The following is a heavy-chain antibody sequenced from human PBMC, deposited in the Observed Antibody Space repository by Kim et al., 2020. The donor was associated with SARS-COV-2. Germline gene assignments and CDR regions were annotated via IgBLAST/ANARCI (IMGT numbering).Heavy chain of an antibody. CDR3: LPVASDGYSIPGNWFDP. CDR1: GFTVSSYG. J-gene: IGHJ5*02. V-gene: IGHV3-30*03. D-gene: IGHD2-15*01. Sequence: GGSLRLSCAASGFTVSSYGMNWVRQAPGKGLEWVAILSYDGTNTYYADSVKGRFTVSRDNSKNTLYLQLNSLRVEDTAVYYCLPVASDGYSIPGNWFDPWGQGTLVTVSS. CDR2: LSYDGTNT.